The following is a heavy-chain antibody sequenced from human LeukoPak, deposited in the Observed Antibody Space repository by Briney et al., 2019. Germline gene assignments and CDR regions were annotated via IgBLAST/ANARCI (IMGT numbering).Heavy chain of an antibody. J-gene: IGHJ4*02. CDR2: IYYSGGT. CDR1: GGSMSSYY. D-gene: IGHD4-17*01. CDR3: ARDRYGNYGDYSPSDY. Sequence: SETLSLTCTVSGGSMSSYYWSWIRQPPRKGLEWIGYIYYSGGTNYNPSLNSRVTISIDTSKNQLSLRLSSVTPADTAVYYCARDRYGNYGDYSPSDYWGQGILVTVSA. V-gene: IGHV4-59*01.